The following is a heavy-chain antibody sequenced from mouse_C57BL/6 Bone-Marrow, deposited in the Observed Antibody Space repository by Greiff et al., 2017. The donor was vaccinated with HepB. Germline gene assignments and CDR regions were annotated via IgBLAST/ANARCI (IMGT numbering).Heavy chain of an antibody. Sequence: QVQLKQPGAELVMPGASVKLSCKASGYTFTSYWMHWVKQRPGQGLEWIGEIDPSDSYTNYNQKFKGKSTLTVDKSSSTAYMQLSSLTPEDSAVYYCARIYYGNLAWFAYWGQGTLVTVSA. J-gene: IGHJ3*01. CDR1: GYTFTSYW. D-gene: IGHD2-1*01. CDR3: ARIYYGNLAWFAY. CDR2: IDPSDSYT. V-gene: IGHV1-69*01.